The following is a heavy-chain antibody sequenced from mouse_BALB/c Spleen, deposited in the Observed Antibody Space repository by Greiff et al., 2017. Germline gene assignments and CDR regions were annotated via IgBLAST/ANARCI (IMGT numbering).Heavy chain of an antibody. Sequence: VQLQQSGAELVKPGASVKLSCTASGFNIKDTYMHWVKQRPEQGLEWIGRIDPANGNTKYDPKFQGKATITADTSSNTAYLQLSSLTSEDTAVYYCAREGYGPHYYAMDYWGQGTSVTVSS. J-gene: IGHJ4*01. CDR1: GFNIKDTY. CDR3: AREGYGPHYYAMDY. CDR2: IDPANGNT. V-gene: IGHV14-3*02. D-gene: IGHD2-10*02.